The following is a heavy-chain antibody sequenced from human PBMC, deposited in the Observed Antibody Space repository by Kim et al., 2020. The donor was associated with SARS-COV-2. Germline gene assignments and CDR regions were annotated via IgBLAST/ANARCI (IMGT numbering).Heavy chain of an antibody. CDR3: ARDGRDYYGSGSLDY. J-gene: IGHJ4*02. CDR2: ISAYNGNT. Sequence: ASVKVSCKASGYTFTSYGISWVRQAPGQGLEWMGWISAYNGNTNYAQKLQGRVTMTTDTSTSTAYMELRSLRSDDTAVYYCARDGRDYYGSGSLDYWGQGTLVTVSS. V-gene: IGHV1-18*01. D-gene: IGHD3-10*01. CDR1: GYTFTSYG.